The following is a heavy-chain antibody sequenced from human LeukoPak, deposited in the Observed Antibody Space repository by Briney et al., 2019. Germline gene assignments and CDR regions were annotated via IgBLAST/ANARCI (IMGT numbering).Heavy chain of an antibody. CDR3: TKDGSGSYPDAFDI. V-gene: IGHV3-23*01. D-gene: IGHD3-10*01. J-gene: IGHJ3*02. CDR1: GFTFSSYA. Sequence: GGSLRHSCAASGFTFSSYAMSWVPDAPGKGQERVSAIRGSGDGTYYANSVTGRFTISRDNSKSTLYLQMNSLRAEDTAVYYCTKDGSGSYPDAFDIWGQGTMVTVSS. CDR2: IRGSGDGT.